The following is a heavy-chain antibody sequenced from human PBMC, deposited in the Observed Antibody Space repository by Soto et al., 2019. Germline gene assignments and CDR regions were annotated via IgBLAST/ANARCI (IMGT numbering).Heavy chain of an antibody. CDR1: GGTFSSYA. CDR2: IIPIFGTA. J-gene: IGHJ6*02. V-gene: IGHV1-69*01. Sequence: QVQLVQSGAEVKKPGSSVKVSCKASGGTFSSYAISWVRQAPGQGLEWMGGIIPIFGTANYAQKFQGRVTITADESTSTAYMELSRRGSEDTAVYYCARYGRGSAGSYYGMDVWGQGTTVTVSS. CDR3: ARYGRGSAGSYYGMDV. D-gene: IGHD4-17*01.